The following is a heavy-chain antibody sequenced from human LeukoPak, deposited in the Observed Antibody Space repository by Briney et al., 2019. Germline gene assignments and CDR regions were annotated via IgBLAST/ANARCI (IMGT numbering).Heavy chain of an antibody. V-gene: IGHV4-59*11. CDR2: IYYSGST. Sequence: SETLSLTCTVSGGSISSHYWSWIRQPPGKGLEWIGYIYYSGSTNYNPSLKSRVTISVDTSKNQFSLKLSSVTAADTAVYYCARVALAYDFFSFMDVWGKGTTVTVSS. CDR3: ARVALAYDFFSFMDV. J-gene: IGHJ6*03. CDR1: GGSISSHY. D-gene: IGHD3-3*01.